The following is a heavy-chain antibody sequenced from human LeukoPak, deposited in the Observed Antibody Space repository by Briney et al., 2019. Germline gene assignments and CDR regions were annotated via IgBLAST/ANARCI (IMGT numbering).Heavy chain of an antibody. CDR2: ISSTGSTM. D-gene: IGHD2-15*01. V-gene: IGHV3-48*03. Sequence: GGSLRLSCAASGFTFSTYEVNWVRQAPGKGLEWVSYISSTGSTMNYADSVKGRFTISRDNAKNSLYLQMNSLRADDTAVYYCARVGMAAADIWGQGTLVTVSS. J-gene: IGHJ4*02. CDR1: GFTFSTYE. CDR3: ARVGMAAADI.